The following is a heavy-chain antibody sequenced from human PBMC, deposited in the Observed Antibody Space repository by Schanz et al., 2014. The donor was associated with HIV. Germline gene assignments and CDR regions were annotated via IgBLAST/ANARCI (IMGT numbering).Heavy chain of an antibody. Sequence: EVQLVQPGGVVVQPGGSLRLSCAASGFTFSSYAMSWVRLAPGKGLEWVSTVGYGGDNTYYADSVEGRFTISRDNSKNTVYLQMNSLRAEDTALYYCAKRGPYTGRYEYFQQWGQGTLVTVSS. J-gene: IGHJ1*01. CDR3: AKRGPYTGRYEYFQQ. D-gene: IGHD1-26*01. V-gene: IGHV3-23*04. CDR1: GFTFSSYA. CDR2: VGYGGDNT.